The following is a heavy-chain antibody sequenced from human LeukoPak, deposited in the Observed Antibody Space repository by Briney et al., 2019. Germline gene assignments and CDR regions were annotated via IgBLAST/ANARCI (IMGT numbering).Heavy chain of an antibody. Sequence: GGSLRLSCAASGFTFSSYIMNWVRQAPGKGLDWVSSISSTSSYIYYADSVKGRFTISRDNSKNTLSLQMNSLRAEDTAVYYCARDGYGNNYMDVWGKGTTVTVSS. V-gene: IGHV3-21*04. D-gene: IGHD1/OR15-1a*01. CDR3: ARDGYGNNYMDV. CDR2: ISSTSSYI. J-gene: IGHJ6*03. CDR1: GFTFSSYI.